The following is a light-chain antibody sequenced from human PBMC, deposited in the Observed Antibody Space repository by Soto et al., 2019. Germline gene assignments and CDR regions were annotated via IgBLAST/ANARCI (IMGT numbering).Light chain of an antibody. CDR3: GTWDNSLSAVV. V-gene: IGLV1-51*01. CDR2: DNN. CDR1: SSNIGNNY. J-gene: IGLJ3*02. Sequence: QAVLTQPPSVSAAPGQKVTISCSGSSSNIGNNYVSWYQQLPGTAPKLLIYDNNKRPSGIPDRFSGSKSATSATLGITGLQTGDEADYYCGTWDNSLSAVVFGGGTKLTVL.